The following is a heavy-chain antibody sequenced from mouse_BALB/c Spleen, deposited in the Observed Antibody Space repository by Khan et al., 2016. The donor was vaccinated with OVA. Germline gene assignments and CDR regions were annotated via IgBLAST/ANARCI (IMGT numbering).Heavy chain of an antibody. CDR3: ARDRIAY. Sequence: VQLVESGAEQAKPGASVKMSCKTSGYTFSSYSMHWVKQRPGQGLEWIGYINPTSGYTDYNEKFKDKATLSADKSSSTAYMQLTSLTSEDSAVYYSARDRIAYWGQGTTLTVSS. J-gene: IGHJ2*01. V-gene: IGHV1-4*01. CDR2: INPTSGYT. CDR1: GYTFSSYS.